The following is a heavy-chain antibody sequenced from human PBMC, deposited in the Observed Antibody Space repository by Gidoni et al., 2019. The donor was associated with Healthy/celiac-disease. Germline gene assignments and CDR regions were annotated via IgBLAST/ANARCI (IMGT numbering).Heavy chain of an antibody. D-gene: IGHD3-3*01. V-gene: IGHV4-34*01. Sequence: QVQLQQWGAGLLKPSETLPLTCAVYGGSFSGYYWGWVRKPPGKGLEWIGEIKHSGSTNYNPSLKIRVTISVDTSKNQFSLKLSSVTAADTAVYYCARKNFGVLWFDPWGQGTLVTVSS. CDR1: GGSFSGYY. CDR3: ARKNFGVLWFDP. CDR2: IKHSGST. J-gene: IGHJ5*02.